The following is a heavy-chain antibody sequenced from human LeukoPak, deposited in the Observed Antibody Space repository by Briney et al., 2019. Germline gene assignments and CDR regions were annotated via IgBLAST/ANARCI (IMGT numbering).Heavy chain of an antibody. Sequence: ASVKVSCKASGYTFTSYGISWVRQAPGQGLEWMRWISAYNGNTNYAQKLQGRVTMTTDTSTSTAYMELRSLRSDDTAVYYCARVRTIFGVVNYFDYWGQGTLVTVSS. D-gene: IGHD3-3*01. CDR3: ARVRTIFGVVNYFDY. J-gene: IGHJ4*02. CDR1: GYTFTSYG. CDR2: ISAYNGNT. V-gene: IGHV1-18*01.